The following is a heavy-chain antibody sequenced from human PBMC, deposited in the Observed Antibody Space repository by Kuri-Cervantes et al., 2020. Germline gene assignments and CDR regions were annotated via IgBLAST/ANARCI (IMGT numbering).Heavy chain of an antibody. CDR1: GRSFSGYY. CDR2: INHSRST. D-gene: IGHD3-10*01. Sequence: SQTLSLTCAVYGRSFSGYYWSWIRQPPGKGLEWIGEINHSRSTYDNPSLKSRVSTSVDTSKHQFSLKVTSVTAADTAVYDCARHEGTGTYDHFYFDYWGQGTLVTVSS. V-gene: IGHV4-34*01. J-gene: IGHJ4*02. CDR3: ARHEGTGTYDHFYFDY.